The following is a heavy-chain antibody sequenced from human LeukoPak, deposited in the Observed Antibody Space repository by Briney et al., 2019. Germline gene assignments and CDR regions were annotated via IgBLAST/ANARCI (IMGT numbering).Heavy chain of an antibody. J-gene: IGHJ5*02. CDR1: GYTFTGYY. Sequence: GASVKVSCKASGYTFTGYYMHWVRQAPGQGLEWMGWINPNSGGTNYAQKFQGRVTMTRDTSISTAYMELSRLRSDDTAVYYCARGAKRWPKLNNWFDPWGQGTLVTVSS. CDR2: INPNSGGT. CDR3: ARGAKRWPKLNNWFDP. V-gene: IGHV1-2*02. D-gene: IGHD5-24*01.